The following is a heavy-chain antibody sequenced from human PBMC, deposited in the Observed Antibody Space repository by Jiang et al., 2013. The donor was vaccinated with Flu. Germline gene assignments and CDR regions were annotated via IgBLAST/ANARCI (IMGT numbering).Heavy chain of an antibody. CDR1: GGSISSYY. J-gene: IGHJ5*02. V-gene: IGHV4-4*07. D-gene: IGHD3/OR15-3a*01. CDR3: ARDRLDGSSWGNWFDP. Sequence: GLVKPSETLSLTCTVSGGSISSYYWSWIRQPAGKGLEWIGRIYTSGSTNYNPSLKSRVTMSVDTSKNQFSLKLSSVTAADTAVYYCARDRLDGSSWGNWFDPWGQGTLVTVSS. CDR2: IYTSGST.